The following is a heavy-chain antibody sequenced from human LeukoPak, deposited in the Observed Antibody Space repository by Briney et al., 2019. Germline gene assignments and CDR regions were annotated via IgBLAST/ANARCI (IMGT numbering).Heavy chain of an antibody. D-gene: IGHD3-22*01. V-gene: IGHV3-15*01. Sequence: PGGSLRLSCAGSGFTFTNAWMRWVPQAPGKGLEWIGRIKSKVDGEIIDYIAPVKDRFTISRDDSRNTVYLQMDSVQIEDTAVYYCCDSSGFQSGDHWGQGTLVTVSS. J-gene: IGHJ4*02. CDR3: CDSSGFQSGDH. CDR2: IKSKVDGEII. CDR1: GFTFTNAW.